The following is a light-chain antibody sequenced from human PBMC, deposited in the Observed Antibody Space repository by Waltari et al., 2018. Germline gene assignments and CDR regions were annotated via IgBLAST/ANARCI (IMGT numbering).Light chain of an antibody. CDR1: NIGSKS. J-gene: IGLJ2*01. V-gene: IGLV3-21*04. CDR3: LVWHSTTDHHGV. CDR2: YDG. Sequence: SYVVTQSPSVSVAPGETARITCGGDNIGSKSVHWYQQRPGQAPVLVISYDGDRPSGLPERFSGSNSGNTATLTISWVEADDEADYYCLVWHSTTDHHGVFGGGTKLTVL.